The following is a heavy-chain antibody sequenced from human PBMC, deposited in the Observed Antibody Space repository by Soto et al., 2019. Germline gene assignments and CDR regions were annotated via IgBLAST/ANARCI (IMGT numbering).Heavy chain of an antibody. V-gene: IGHV1-3*01. CDR3: ARTNPNSGWIIFDY. CDR1: GCTFTTYG. Sequence: XSVKVSCKASGCTFTTYGIHWVRQAPGQXLECIGWINAXSGHKXYQQKLQGRVXXTGETYAXXXYTELRSTMSEHTAFYFCARTNPNSGWIIFDYWGQGTLVTVSS. D-gene: IGHD6-19*01. J-gene: IGHJ4*02. CDR2: INAXSGHK.